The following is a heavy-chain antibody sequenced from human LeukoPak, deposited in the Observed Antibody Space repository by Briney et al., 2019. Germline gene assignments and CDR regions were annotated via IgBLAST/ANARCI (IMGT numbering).Heavy chain of an antibody. CDR2: VSEYTGNT. D-gene: IGHD5/OR15-5a*01. CDR1: GYTVTTYG. J-gene: IGHJ4*02. Sequence: ASVKVSCKTSGYTVTTYGVSWVRQAPGQGLEGMDWVSEYTGNTNYAERFQGRVTMTTDTSTSTVYMELTSLRSDDTAVYYCARGEVSASLYYFDFWGQGTLVTVS. CDR3: ARGEVSASLYYFDF. V-gene: IGHV1-18*01.